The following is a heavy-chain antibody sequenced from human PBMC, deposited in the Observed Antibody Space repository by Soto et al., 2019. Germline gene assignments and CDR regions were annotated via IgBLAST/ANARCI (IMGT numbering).Heavy chain of an antibody. J-gene: IGHJ4*02. D-gene: IGHD3-9*01. CDR2: IIPIFGTA. CDR3: ARAEVLRYFDCLYHFDN. Sequence: SVKVSCKASGGTFSSYAISWVRQAPGQGLEWMGGIIPIFGTANYAQKFQGRVTITAGESTSTAYMELISLSSADTAVHYCARAEVLRYFDCLYHFDNWDQGALVNASS. V-gene: IGHV1-69*13. CDR1: GGTFSSYA.